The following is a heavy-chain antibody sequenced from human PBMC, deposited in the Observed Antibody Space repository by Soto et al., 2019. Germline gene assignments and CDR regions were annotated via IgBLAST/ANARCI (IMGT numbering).Heavy chain of an antibody. CDR1: GWSFSDYS. CDR3: ARGSHKLHSYDSSGFYHYVDY. J-gene: IGHJ4*02. V-gene: IGHV4-34*01. D-gene: IGHD3-22*01. CDR2: INDSGST. Sequence: XETLCLTCSVYGWSFSDYSWTWIRQPPGKGLDWIGEINDSGSTNYTPSLERRVTISRDTSKNRFSLKLSSVTAADTAVYYCARGSHKLHSYDSSGFYHYVDYWGQGSLVTVSS.